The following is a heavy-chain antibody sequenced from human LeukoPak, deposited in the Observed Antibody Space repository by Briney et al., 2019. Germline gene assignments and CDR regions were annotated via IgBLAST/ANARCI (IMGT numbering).Heavy chain of an antibody. CDR3: ARRGVYDFSTGYYRGPYDAFDI. J-gene: IGHJ3*02. D-gene: IGHD3-3*01. CDR1: GYTFTSYA. CDR2: INTNTGNP. Sequence: ASVKVSCKASGYTFTSYAMNWVRQAPGQGLEWMGWINTNTGNPTYAQGFTGRFVFSLDTSVSTAYLQISSLKAEDTAVYYCARRGVYDFSTGYYRGPYDAFDIWGQGTMVTVSS. V-gene: IGHV7-4-1*02.